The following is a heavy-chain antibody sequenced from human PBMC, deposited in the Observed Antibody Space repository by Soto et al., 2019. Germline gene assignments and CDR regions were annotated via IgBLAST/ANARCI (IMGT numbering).Heavy chain of an antibody. CDR1: GFSLSTSGVG. Sequence: QITLKESGPTLVKPTQTLTLTCTFSGFSLSTSGVGVGWIRQPPGKALEWLALIYWDDDKRYSPSLKSRLTITKDTSKNQVVLTMTNMHPVDTATYYCAHTYCSSTSCYAGPFDYWGQGTLVTVSS. CDR2: IYWDDDK. D-gene: IGHD2-2*01. CDR3: AHTYCSSTSCYAGPFDY. J-gene: IGHJ4*02. V-gene: IGHV2-5*02.